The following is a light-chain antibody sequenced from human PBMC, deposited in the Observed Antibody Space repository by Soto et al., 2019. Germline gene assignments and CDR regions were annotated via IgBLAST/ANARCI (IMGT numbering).Light chain of an antibody. CDR2: DVS. CDR3: SSYTGSSTYG. J-gene: IGLJ1*01. Sequence: QSVLTQPASVSGSPGQSITISCTGTSSDVGGYNYVSWYQQHPVKAPKLMIYDVSNRPSGVSNLFSGSKSGNTASLSISGLQTEDESDYYCSSYTGSSTYGFGTGTKLTVL. CDR1: SSDVGGYNY. V-gene: IGLV2-14*03.